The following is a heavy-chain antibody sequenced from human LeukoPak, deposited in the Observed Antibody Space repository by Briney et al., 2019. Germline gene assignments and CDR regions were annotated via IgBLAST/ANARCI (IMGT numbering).Heavy chain of an antibody. CDR1: GGSISSHY. CDR2: IYCSGST. CDR3: ARGNHRDGDFGCWFDP. D-gene: IGHD4-17*01. J-gene: IGHJ5*02. V-gene: IGHV4-59*08. Sequence: PSETLSLTCTVSGGSISSHYWSWIRQPPGKGLEWIGYIYCSGSTNYNPSLKSRVTISVDTSKNQFSLNLSSVTAADTAVYYCARGNHRDGDFGCWFDPWGQGTLVTVSS.